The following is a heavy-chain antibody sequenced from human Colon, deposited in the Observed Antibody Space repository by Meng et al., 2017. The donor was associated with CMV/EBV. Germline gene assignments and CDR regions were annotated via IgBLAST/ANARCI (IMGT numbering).Heavy chain of an antibody. CDR1: GFTFSSYS. CDR3: ARDPRITMIVVVKDPYWFDP. V-gene: IGHV3-48*04. J-gene: IGHJ5*02. D-gene: IGHD3-22*01. CDR2: ISSSSSTI. Sequence: GGSLRLSCAASGFTFSSYSMNWVRQAPGKGLEWVSYISSSSSTIYYADSVKGRFTISRDNAKNSLYLQMNSLRAEDTAVYYCARDPRITMIVVVKDPYWFDPWGQGTLVTVSS.